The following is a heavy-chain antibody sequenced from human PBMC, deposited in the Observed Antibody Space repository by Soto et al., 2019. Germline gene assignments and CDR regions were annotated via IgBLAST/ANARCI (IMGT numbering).Heavy chain of an antibody. CDR3: ARVRHGWTFFDY. CDR1: GGSVSSFF. J-gene: IGHJ4*02. V-gene: IGHV4-59*02. CDR2: LYYGGST. Sequence: QVQLQESSPGLVRPSETLSLTCTVSGGSVSSFFWSWIRQPPGRGLEWIGYLYYGGSTHYSPSLKSRVTISVDTSQNQFSLNLMSVTAADTAIYYCARVRHGWTFFDYWSQGTLVTVSS. D-gene: IGHD6-19*01.